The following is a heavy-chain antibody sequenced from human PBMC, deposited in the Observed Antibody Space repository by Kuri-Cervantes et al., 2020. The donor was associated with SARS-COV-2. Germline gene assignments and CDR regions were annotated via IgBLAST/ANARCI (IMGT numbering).Heavy chain of an antibody. V-gene: IGHV3-21*01. Sequence: WVRQPPGKGLEWVSSITRSSVYISYADSLKGRFTISRDNAKNSLYLQMNSLRAEDTAVYYCARSPGDGDYDPFDYWGQGTLVTVSS. CDR2: ITRSSVYI. D-gene: IGHD4-17*01. J-gene: IGHJ4*02. CDR3: ARSPGDGDYDPFDY.